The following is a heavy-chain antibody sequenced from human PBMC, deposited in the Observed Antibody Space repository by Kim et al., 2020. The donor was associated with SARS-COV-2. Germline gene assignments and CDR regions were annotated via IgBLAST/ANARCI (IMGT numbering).Heavy chain of an antibody. CDR3: ANRIKPAARIAAALYYFDY. Sequence: GGSLRLSCAASGFTFSSYAMSWVRQAPGKGLEWVSAISGSGGSTYYADSVKGRFTISRDNSKNTLYLQMNSLRAEDTAVYYCANRIKPAARIAAALYYFDYWGQGTLVTVSS. J-gene: IGHJ4*02. CDR2: ISGSGGST. CDR1: GFTFSSYA. D-gene: IGHD6-13*01. V-gene: IGHV3-23*01.